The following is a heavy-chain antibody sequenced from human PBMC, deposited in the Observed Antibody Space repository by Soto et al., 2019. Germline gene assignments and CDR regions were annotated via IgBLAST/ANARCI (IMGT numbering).Heavy chain of an antibody. CDR1: GFSLNTSGVG. CDR2: IYWDDDT. V-gene: IGHV2-5*02. Sequence: QITLKESGPTLVKPTQTLTLTCTFSGFSLNTSGVGVGWIRQPPGKALEWLALIYWDDDTRSSPSLKTRVTIAKDTSKNQVVLTLTDADPVDTPTYCCGQARRFIFFGLFYYLDVWGKGASVTVSS. J-gene: IGHJ6*04. CDR3: GQARRFIFFGLFYYLDV. D-gene: IGHD3-3*01.